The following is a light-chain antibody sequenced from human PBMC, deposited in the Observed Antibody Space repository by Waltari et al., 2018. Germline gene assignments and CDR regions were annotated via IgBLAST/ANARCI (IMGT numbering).Light chain of an antibody. CDR3: QQYSSYPFT. V-gene: IGKV1-5*03. Sequence: DIQMTQSPSTLSASVGDRVSITCRASPSIGIWLAWYQQKPGKAPKLLIYKASNLESGVPSRFSGSGSGTELALTISSLQPEDFATYFCQQYSSYPFTFGPGTKVDVK. CDR1: PSIGIW. CDR2: KAS. J-gene: IGKJ3*01.